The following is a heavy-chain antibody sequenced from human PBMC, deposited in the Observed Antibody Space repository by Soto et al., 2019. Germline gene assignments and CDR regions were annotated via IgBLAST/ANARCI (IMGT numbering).Heavy chain of an antibody. J-gene: IGHJ4*02. D-gene: IGHD3-10*01. CDR3: ARDIGSYAYGEGY. CDR2: VYSSGTT. CDR1: GGSINSYW. Sequence: SETLSLTCSVSGGSINSYWWSWIRQPAGKGLEWIGRVYSSGTTDYNPSLNSRATMSVETSKNQFSLKLSSVTAAGTAVYYCARDIGSYAYGEGYWGQGTPVTVSS. V-gene: IGHV4-4*07.